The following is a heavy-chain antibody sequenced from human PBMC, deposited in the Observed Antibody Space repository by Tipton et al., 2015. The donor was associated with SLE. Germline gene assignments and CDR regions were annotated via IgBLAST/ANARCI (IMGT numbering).Heavy chain of an antibody. CDR3: ARATGGAFDI. Sequence: SGFTFSSYSMNWVRQAPGKGLEWVSSISSSSSYIYYADSVKGRFTISRDNAKNSLYLQMSSLRAEDTAVYYCARATGGAFDIWGQGTMVTVSS. CDR1: GFTFSSYS. J-gene: IGHJ3*02. V-gene: IGHV3-21*03. D-gene: IGHD3-10*01. CDR2: ISSSSSYI.